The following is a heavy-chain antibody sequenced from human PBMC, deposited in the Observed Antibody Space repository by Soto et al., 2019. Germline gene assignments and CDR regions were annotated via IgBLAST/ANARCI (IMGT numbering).Heavy chain of an antibody. J-gene: IGHJ5*02. CDR3: TTRFDP. V-gene: IGHV3-15*01. CDR2: IKSNTDGGTT. CDR1: GFTFSNAW. Sequence: EVQLVESGGGLVKPGGSLRLSCAASGFTFSNAWMMWVRQSPGKGLEWVGRIKSNTDGGTTDYAAPVKGRFTISRDDSINTLYLQMSSLKTEDTAVYYCTTRFDPWGQGTLVTVSS.